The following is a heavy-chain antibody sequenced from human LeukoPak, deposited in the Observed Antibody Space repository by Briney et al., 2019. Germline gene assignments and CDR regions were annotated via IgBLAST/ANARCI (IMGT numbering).Heavy chain of an antibody. CDR1: AYSFTSYW. CDR2: IYPGDSDT. Sequence: GGSLKISCKGSAYSFTSYWIGWVRQMPGKGLERMGIIYPGDSDTRYSPSFQGQVTISADKSISTAYLQWSSLKASDTAMHYCARRERVSVAFDIWGQGTMVTVSS. J-gene: IGHJ3*02. CDR3: ARRERVSVAFDI. V-gene: IGHV5-51*01. D-gene: IGHD2-8*01.